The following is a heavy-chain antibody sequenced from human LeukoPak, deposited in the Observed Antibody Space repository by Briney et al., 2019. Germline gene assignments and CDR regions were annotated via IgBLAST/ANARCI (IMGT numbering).Heavy chain of an antibody. D-gene: IGHD3-22*01. CDR1: GGTFSTSG. J-gene: IGHJ4*02. Sequence: SVKVSCKASGGTFSTSGISWVRQAPGQGLEWMGGAVPIFGTTHYAQKFQGRVTITTDESTSIAYMELSSLRSEDTAVYYCARGSTHYYDRNDYWGQGTLVTVSS. V-gene: IGHV1-69*05. CDR3: ARGSTHYYDRNDY. CDR2: AVPIFGTT.